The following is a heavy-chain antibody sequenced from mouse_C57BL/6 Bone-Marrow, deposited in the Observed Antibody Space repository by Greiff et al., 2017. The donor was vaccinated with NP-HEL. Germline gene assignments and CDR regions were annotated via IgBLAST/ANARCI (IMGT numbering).Heavy chain of an antibody. J-gene: IGHJ2*01. Sequence: QVQLKESGAELARPGASVKLSCKASGYTFTSYGISWVKQRTGQGLEWIGEIYPRSGNTYYNEKFKGKATLTADKSSSTAYMELRSLTSEDSAVYFGARGTPLYYGSSYDYFDYWGQGTTLTVSS. D-gene: IGHD1-1*01. CDR3: ARGTPLYYGSSYDYFDY. V-gene: IGHV1-81*01. CDR2: IYPRSGNT. CDR1: GYTFTSYG.